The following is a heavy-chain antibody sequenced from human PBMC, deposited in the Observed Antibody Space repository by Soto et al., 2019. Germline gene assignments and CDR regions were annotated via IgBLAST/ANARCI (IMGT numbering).Heavy chain of an antibody. J-gene: IGHJ4*02. CDR3: ARYAPPYSSRHFFCLGY. Sequence: QVQLVESGGGVVQPGRSLRLSCAASGFTFSSYAMHWVRQAPGKGLEWVAVISYDGSNKYYADSVKGRFTISRDNSKNTLYVQMNSSRAEDTAVYYCARYAPPYSSRHFFCLGYWGEGTLVTFSS. CDR2: ISYDGSNK. CDR1: GFTFSSYA. V-gene: IGHV3-30-3*01. D-gene: IGHD6-13*01.